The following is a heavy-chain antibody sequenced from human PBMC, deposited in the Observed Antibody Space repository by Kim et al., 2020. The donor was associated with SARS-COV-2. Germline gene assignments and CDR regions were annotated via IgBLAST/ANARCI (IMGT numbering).Heavy chain of an antibody. J-gene: IGHJ6*02. CDR2: IIPIFGTA. CDR3: ARGGDYYDSSGYGVYGMDV. V-gene: IGHV1-69*13. CDR1: GGTFSSYA. Sequence: SVKVSCKASGGTFSSYAISWVRQAPGQGLEWMGGIIPIFGTANYAQKFQGRVTITADESTSTAYMELSSLRSEDTAVYYCARGGDYYDSSGYGVYGMDVWGQGTTVTVS. D-gene: IGHD3-22*01.